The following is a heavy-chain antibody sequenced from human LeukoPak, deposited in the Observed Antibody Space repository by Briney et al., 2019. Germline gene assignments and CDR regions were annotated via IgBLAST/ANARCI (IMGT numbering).Heavy chain of an antibody. V-gene: IGHV3-30*10. Sequence: GGSLRLSCEAAGFTFRSYAMPWVRQAPDKGLEWIAVISFNENDKYYTDPVKGRFTLSRDNSKNSVFLQMNGLRPEDTAVYYCVLFNYRGNSGDFWGQGTLVTVSS. CDR2: ISFNENDK. J-gene: IGHJ4*02. CDR3: VLFNYRGNSGDF. CDR1: GFTFRSYA. D-gene: IGHD4-23*01.